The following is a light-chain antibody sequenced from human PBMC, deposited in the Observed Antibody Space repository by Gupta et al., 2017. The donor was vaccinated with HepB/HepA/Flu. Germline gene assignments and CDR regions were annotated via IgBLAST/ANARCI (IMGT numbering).Light chain of an antibody. Sequence: EIVFTQSPGTLSLSPGERATLSCRASQSVSSNYLAWYQQKPGQAPRLLIYGASSRATGIPDRFSGSGSGTDFTLTISRLEPEDFAVYYCQHEGSSPITFGRGTKVEIK. CDR1: QSVSSNY. V-gene: IGKV3-20*01. CDR2: GAS. J-gene: IGKJ4*01. CDR3: QHEGSSPIT.